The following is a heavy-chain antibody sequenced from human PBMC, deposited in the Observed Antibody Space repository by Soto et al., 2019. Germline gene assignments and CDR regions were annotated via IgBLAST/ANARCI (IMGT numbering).Heavy chain of an antibody. CDR1: GGSISSYY. CDR2: IYYSGST. Sequence: PSETLSLTCTVSGGSISSYYWSWIRQPPGKGLEWIGYIYYSGSTNYNPSLKSRVTISVDTSKNQFSLKLSSVTAADTAVYYCARGGRIWGSYRPTFDYWGQGTLVTVSS. D-gene: IGHD3-16*02. V-gene: IGHV4-59*01. CDR3: ARGGRIWGSYRPTFDY. J-gene: IGHJ4*02.